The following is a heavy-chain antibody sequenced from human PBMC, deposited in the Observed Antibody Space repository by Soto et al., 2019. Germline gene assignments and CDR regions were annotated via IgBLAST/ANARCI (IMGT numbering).Heavy chain of an antibody. V-gene: IGHV3-53*01. D-gene: IGHD4-4*01. CDR1: GFTVSNNY. J-gene: IGHJ4*02. CDR2: IYSGGTT. Sequence: GGSLRLSCAASGFTVSNNYMSWFRLPPGKGLEWVSLIYSGGTTYYADSVKGRFTISRDNSKNTLYLQMNSLRVEDTAVYYCARNGWGMATVGMWGPGTLVTVSS. CDR3: ARNGWGMATVGM.